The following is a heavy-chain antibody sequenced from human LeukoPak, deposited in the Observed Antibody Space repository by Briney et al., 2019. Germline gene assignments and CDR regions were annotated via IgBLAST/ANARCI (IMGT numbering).Heavy chain of an antibody. J-gene: IGHJ4*02. CDR3: ARTLYYFGSNYYFDY. CDR2: IDWDDDK. CDR1: GFSLNTPRMR. D-gene: IGHD3-22*01. V-gene: IGHV2-70*04. Sequence: ESGPTLVNPTQTLTLTCTFSGFSLNTPRMRVSWIRQPPGKALEWLARIDWDDDKFYSTSLKTRLTISKDTSKNQVVLTMTNMDPVDTATYYCARTLYYFGSNYYFDYWGQGTLVTVSS.